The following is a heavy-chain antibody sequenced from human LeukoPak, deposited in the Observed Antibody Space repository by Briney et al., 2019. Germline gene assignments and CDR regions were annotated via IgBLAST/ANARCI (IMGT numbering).Heavy chain of an antibody. CDR1: GFTVSSNY. Sequence: GGSLRLSCAASGFTVSSNYMSWVRQAPGKGLEWVSVIYSGGSTYYADSVKGRFTISRDNSKNTLYLQMNSLRAEDTAAYYCAREGRGVNWNVEGCWFDPWGQGTLVTVSS. V-gene: IGHV3-53*01. CDR3: AREGRGVNWNVEGCWFDP. D-gene: IGHD1-1*01. CDR2: IYSGGST. J-gene: IGHJ5*02.